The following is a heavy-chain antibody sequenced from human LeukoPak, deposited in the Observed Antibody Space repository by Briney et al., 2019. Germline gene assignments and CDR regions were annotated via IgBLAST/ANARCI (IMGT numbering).Heavy chain of an antibody. J-gene: IGHJ4*02. D-gene: IGHD5-24*01. Sequence: SETLSLTCTVSGGSITAYYWSWIRQPPGKRLEWIGYISYSGTTKYNPSLKSRVTISVDTSKNQFSLKLSSVTAADTAVYYCARGPRRWWLQSELFDYWGQGTLVTVSS. CDR1: GGSITAYY. CDR3: ARGPRRWWLQSELFDY. CDR2: ISYSGTT. V-gene: IGHV4-59*12.